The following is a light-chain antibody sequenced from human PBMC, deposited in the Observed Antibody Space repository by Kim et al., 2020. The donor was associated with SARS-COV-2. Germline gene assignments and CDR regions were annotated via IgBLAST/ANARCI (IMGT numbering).Light chain of an antibody. J-gene: IGLJ3*02. CDR3: QSAATSVTYWV. V-gene: IGLV3-25*03. CDR1: ALPNQY. CDR2: KDS. Sequence: PGQTATITCAGDALPNQYAYWYQQKPGQAPVLVIYKDSKRPSGIPGRFSGSSSGTIATLTISGVQAEDEADYYCQSAATSVTYWVFGGGTQLTVL.